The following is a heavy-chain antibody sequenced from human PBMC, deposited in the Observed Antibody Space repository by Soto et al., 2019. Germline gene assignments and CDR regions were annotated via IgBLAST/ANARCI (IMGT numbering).Heavy chain of an antibody. CDR2: IYYSGST. Sequence: SETLSLTCTVSGGSISSYYWSWIRQPPGKGLEWIGYIYYSGSTNYNPSLKSRVTISVDTSKNQFSLKLSSVTAADTAVYYCARGKVLRFLEWLLSPDWFDPWGQGTLVTVSS. CDR1: GGSISSYY. V-gene: IGHV4-59*01. CDR3: ARGKVLRFLEWLLSPDWFDP. D-gene: IGHD3-3*01. J-gene: IGHJ5*02.